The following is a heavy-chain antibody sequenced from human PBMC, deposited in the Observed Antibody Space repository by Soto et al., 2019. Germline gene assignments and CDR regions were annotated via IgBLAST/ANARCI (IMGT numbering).Heavy chain of an antibody. D-gene: IGHD4-17*01. CDR2: INPNSGGT. J-gene: IGHJ6*02. V-gene: IGHV1-2*04. CDR3: CAGVTTRDYYYGMDV. Sequence: QVQLVQSGAEVKKPGASVKVSCKASGYTFTGYYMHWVRQAPGQGLEWMGWINPNSGGTNYAQKLQGWVTMTRDTSISTAYMELSRLRSDDTAVYYCCAGVTTRDYYYGMDVWGQGTTVTVSS. CDR1: GYTFTGYY.